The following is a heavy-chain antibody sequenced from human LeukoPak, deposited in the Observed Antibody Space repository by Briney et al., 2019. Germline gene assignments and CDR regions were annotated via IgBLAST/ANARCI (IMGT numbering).Heavy chain of an antibody. CDR1: GGSISSYY. V-gene: IGHV4-59*01. Sequence: SETLSLTCTVSGGSISSYYWSWIRQPPGKGLEWIGYIYYSGSTNYNPSLKSRVTISVDTSKNQFSLKLSSVTAADTAVYYCARTGSSGWYGDAAFDIWGQGTMVTVSS. J-gene: IGHJ3*02. D-gene: IGHD6-19*01. CDR2: IYYSGST. CDR3: ARTGSSGWYGDAAFDI.